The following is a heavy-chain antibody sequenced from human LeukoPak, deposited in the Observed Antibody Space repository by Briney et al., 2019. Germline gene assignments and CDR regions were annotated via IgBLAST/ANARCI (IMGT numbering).Heavy chain of an antibody. D-gene: IGHD1-26*01. Sequence: GRSLRLSCAASGFTFSSYEMSWVRQAPGKGLEWVSYISTSGTTEKYADSVKGRFTISRDNAKNSLYLQMYSLRAEDTAVYYCARGEQLNYFAYWGQGALVTVSS. CDR1: GFTFSSYE. CDR3: ARGEQLNYFAY. CDR2: ISTSGTTE. V-gene: IGHV3-48*03. J-gene: IGHJ4*02.